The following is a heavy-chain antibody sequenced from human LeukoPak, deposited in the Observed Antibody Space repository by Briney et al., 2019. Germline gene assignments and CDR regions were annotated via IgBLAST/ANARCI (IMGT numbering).Heavy chain of an antibody. CDR2: IYYSGST. CDR3: ARGWEGATRYNWFDP. V-gene: IGHV4-59*01. D-gene: IGHD1-26*01. CDR1: GGSISSYY. J-gene: IGHJ5*02. Sequence: SETLSLTCTVSGGSISSYYWSWIRQPPGKGLEWIGYIYYSGSTNYNPSLKSRVTISVDTSKNQFSLKLSSVTAADTAVYYCARGWEGATRYNWFDPWGQGTLVTVSS.